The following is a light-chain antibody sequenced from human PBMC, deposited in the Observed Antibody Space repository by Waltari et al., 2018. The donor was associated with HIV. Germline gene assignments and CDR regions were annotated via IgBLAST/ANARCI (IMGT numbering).Light chain of an antibody. CDR3: SSYNGSSTLYV. Sequence: QSALTQPASVSGSPGPSLTISCTGTSSDVGGYNYVSCYQPHPGRAPKLMIYDVSSRPSGVSNRFSGSTSGNTAALINYWRQAEDEADYYCSSYNGSSTLYVFVTGTKVTVL. J-gene: IGLJ1*01. CDR2: DVS. CDR1: SSDVGGYNY. V-gene: IGLV2-14*01.